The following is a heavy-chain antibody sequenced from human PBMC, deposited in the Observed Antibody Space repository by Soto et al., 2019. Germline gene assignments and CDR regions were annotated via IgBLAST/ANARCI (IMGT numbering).Heavy chain of an antibody. CDR2: INSDGRST. J-gene: IGHJ4*02. CDR1: WFSFSSYC. D-gene: IGHD6-13*01. V-gene: IGHV3-74*01. CDR3: VRETSSWSFDY. Sequence: GGSLRLSRAASWFSFSSYCTNCLRHAPGTGLVWVSRINSDGRSTDCAGSVNGRFTISRDNDKNTLYLQMDSLRAEDTAVYDWVRETSSWSFDYWGQATLVTVPS.